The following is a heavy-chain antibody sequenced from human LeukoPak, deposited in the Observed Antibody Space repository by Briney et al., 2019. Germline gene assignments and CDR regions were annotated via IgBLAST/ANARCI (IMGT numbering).Heavy chain of an antibody. J-gene: IGHJ6*03. Sequence: GGSLRLSCADSGFTFSNYGMHWFRQAPGKGLEWVALIGYDGTYQNWTESVKGRFTISRDDSKDTLYLQMNSLRAEDTAIYYCAKSGANYYYSYMDVWGKGTTVTVSS. V-gene: IGHV3-30*02. D-gene: IGHD7-27*01. CDR3: AKSGANYYYSYMDV. CDR2: IGYDGTYQ. CDR1: GFTFSNYG.